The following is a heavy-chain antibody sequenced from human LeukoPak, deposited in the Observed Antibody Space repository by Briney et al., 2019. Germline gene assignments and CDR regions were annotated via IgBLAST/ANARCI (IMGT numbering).Heavy chain of an antibody. Sequence: PSETLSLTCTVSGGSISSYYWSWIRQPPGKRLEWIGHIYYSGSTNYNPSLKSRVTISVDTSKNQFSLKLSSVTAADTAVYYCARVGDWNDLVYWGQGTLVTVSS. D-gene: IGHD1-1*01. V-gene: IGHV4-59*01. CDR2: IYYSGST. J-gene: IGHJ4*02. CDR1: GGSISSYY. CDR3: ARVGDWNDLVY.